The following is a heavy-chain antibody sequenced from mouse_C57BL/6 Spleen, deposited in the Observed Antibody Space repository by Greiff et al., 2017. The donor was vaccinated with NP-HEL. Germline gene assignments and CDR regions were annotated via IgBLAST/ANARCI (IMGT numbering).Heavy chain of an antibody. CDR2: IDPSDSYT. V-gene: IGHV1-69*01. J-gene: IGHJ3*01. D-gene: IGHD2-4*01. Sequence: VQLQQPGAELVMPGASVKLSCKASGYTFTSYWMHWVKQRPGQGLEWIGEIDPSDSYTNYNQKFKGKSTLTVDKSSSTAYMQLSSLTSEDSAVYYCARPGDYDAWFAYWGQGTLVTVSA. CDR3: ARPGDYDAWFAY. CDR1: GYTFTSYW.